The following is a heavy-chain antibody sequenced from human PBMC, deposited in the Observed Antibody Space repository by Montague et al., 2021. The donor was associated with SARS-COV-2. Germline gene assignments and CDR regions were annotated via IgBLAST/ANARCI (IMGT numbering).Heavy chain of an antibody. J-gene: IGHJ6*02. CDR1: GFTFSSSA. CDR3: AKSGQQLPKSYFYYGLDV. CDR2: ISDSGGST. V-gene: IGHV3-23*01. D-gene: IGHD6-13*01. Sequence: SLRLSCAASGFTFSSSAMSWVRQASGKGLEWVSSISDSGGSTFYADSVKGRFTISRDNSRNTLYLQMNSLRAEDTAVYYCAKSGQQLPKSYFYYGLDVWGQGTTVTVSS.